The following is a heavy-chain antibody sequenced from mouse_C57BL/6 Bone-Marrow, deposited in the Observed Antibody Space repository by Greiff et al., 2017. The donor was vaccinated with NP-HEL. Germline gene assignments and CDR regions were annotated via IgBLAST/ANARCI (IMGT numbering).Heavy chain of an antibody. CDR3: ARARAKIYYGYDEGYAMDY. D-gene: IGHD2-2*01. CDR2: IYPRSGNT. Sequence: QLQQSGAELARPGASVKLSCKASGYTFTSYGISWVKQRTGQGLEWIGEIYPRSGNTYYNEKFKGKATLTADKSSSTAYMELRSLTSEDSAVYFCARARAKIYYGYDEGYAMDYWGQGTSVTVSS. V-gene: IGHV1-81*01. J-gene: IGHJ4*01. CDR1: GYTFTSYG.